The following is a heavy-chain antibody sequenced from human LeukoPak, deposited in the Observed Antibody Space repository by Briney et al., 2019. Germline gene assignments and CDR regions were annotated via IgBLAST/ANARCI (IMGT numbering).Heavy chain of an antibody. V-gene: IGHV4-59*01. J-gene: IGHJ4*02. CDR1: GGSISSYY. CDR2: IYYSGST. D-gene: IGHD6-19*01. Sequence: PSETLSLTCTVSGGSISSYYWSWIRQPPGKGLEWIGYIYYSGSTNYNPSLKSRFTISVDTSKNQFSLHLSSVTAADTAVYYCARDLLSTAGYFDYWGQGTLVTVSS. CDR3: ARDLLSTAGYFDY.